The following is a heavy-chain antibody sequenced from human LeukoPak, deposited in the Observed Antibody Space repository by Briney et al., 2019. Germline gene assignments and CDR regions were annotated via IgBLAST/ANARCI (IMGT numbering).Heavy chain of an antibody. J-gene: IGHJ4*02. CDR1: GGSISSYY. D-gene: IGHD3-22*01. Sequence: SETLSLTCTVSGGSISSYYWSWIRQPAGKGLEGIARIYTRGSTNYNPSLKSRVTMSVDTYKHQLSLKLSSVTAADTDVYYCARDRYYYYDSSGYYYDYWGQGPLVTVSS. V-gene: IGHV4-4*07. CDR2: IYTRGST. CDR3: ARDRYYYYDSSGYYYDY.